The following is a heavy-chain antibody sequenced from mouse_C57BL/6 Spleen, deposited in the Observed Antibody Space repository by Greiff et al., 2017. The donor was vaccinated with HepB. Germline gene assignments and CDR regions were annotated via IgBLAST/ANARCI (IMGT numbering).Heavy chain of an antibody. CDR2: IWAGGST. V-gene: IGHV2-9*02. CDR1: GFSLTSYG. D-gene: IGHD1-3*01. CDR3: ARLEDI. J-gene: IGHJ2*01. Sequence: VKLMESGPGLVAPSQSLSITCTVSGFSLTSYGVHWVRQPPGKGLEWLGVIWAGGSTNYNSALMSRLRISKDNSKSQVFLKRNSLQTDDTAMYYCARLEDIWGQGTTLTVSS.